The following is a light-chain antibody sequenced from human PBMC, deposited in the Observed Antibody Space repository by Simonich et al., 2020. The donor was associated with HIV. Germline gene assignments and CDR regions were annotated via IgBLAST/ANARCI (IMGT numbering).Light chain of an antibody. J-gene: IGKJ2*01. CDR2: GAS. Sequence: EIVMTQSPATLSVSPGERATLSCRASQSVSNNLAWYQQKPGQAPRLLIYGASTRATGFPARFSGRASGTEFTLTISSLQSEDFAVYYCQQYNNWPGTFGQGTKLEIK. CDR3: QQYNNWPGT. CDR1: QSVSNN. V-gene: IGKV3-15*01.